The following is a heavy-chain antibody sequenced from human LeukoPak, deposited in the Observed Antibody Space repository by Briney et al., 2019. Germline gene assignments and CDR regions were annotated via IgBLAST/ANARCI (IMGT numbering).Heavy chain of an antibody. CDR3: AKDERYSSGWYFGYYYYYYMDV. V-gene: IGHV4-39*07. Sequence: SETLSLTCTVSGGSIRSSSTYYWGWIRQPPGKGLEWIGSIYYSGSSYYNPSLKSRLTISVDTSKNQFSLKLSSMTAADTAVYYCAKDERYSSGWYFGYYYYYYMDVWGKGTTVTVSS. CDR1: GGSIRSSSTYY. CDR2: IYYSGSS. D-gene: IGHD6-19*01. J-gene: IGHJ6*03.